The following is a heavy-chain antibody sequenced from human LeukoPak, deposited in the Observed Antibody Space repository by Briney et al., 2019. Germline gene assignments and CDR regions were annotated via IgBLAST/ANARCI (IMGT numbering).Heavy chain of an antibody. CDR3: ARPVEYSSSFPGY. CDR2: ISSSSSYI. J-gene: IGHJ4*02. CDR1: GFTFSNAW. Sequence: PGGSLRLSCAASGFTFSNAWMSWVRQAPGKGLEWVSSISSSSSYIYYADSVKGRFTISRDNAKNSLYLQMNSLRAEDTAVYYCARPVEYSSSFPGYWGQGTLATVSS. D-gene: IGHD6-6*01. V-gene: IGHV3-21*01.